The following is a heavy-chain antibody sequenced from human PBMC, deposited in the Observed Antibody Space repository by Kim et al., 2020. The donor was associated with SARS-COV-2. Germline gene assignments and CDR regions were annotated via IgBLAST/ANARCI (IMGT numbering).Heavy chain of an antibody. D-gene: IGHD2-21*01. CDR2: TYFRSQWYN. CDR1: GDSVSTHGTT. V-gene: IGHV6-1*01. Sequence: SQTLSLTCAISGDSVSTHGTTWNWIRQSPSRGLEWLGRTYFRSQWYNDYALSVKTRITINPDTSMNQFSLHLNSVTPEDTAVYYCARGSAVVVKAFDYWGQGTLVTVSS. CDR3: ARGSAVVVKAFDY. J-gene: IGHJ4*02.